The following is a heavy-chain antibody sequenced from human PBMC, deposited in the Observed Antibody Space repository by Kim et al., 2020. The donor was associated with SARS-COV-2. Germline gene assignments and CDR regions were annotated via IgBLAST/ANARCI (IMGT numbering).Heavy chain of an antibody. J-gene: IGHJ4*02. CDR2: ISSSSSYI. CDR1: GFTFSSYS. V-gene: IGHV3-21*01. Sequence: GGSLRLSCAASGFTFSSYSMNWVRQAPGKGLEWVSSISSSSSYIYYADSVKGRFTISRDNAKNSLYLQMNSLRAEDTAVYYCAREYCGGDCYFDYWGQGTLVTVSS. D-gene: IGHD2-21*02. CDR3: AREYCGGDCYFDY.